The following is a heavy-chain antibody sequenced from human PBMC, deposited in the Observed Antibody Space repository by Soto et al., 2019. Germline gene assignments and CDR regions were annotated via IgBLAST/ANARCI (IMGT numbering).Heavy chain of an antibody. J-gene: IGHJ6*02. D-gene: IGHD2-8*01. CDR1: GGSISSYY. V-gene: IGHV4-59*01. CDR3: ALGGCTNGVCYLPPAYYYYGMDV. Sequence: SETLSLTCTVTGGSISSYYWSWIRQPPGKGLEWIGYIYYSGSTNYNPSLKSRVTIPVDTSKNQFSLKLSSVTAADTAVYYCALGGCTNGVCYLPPAYYYYGMDVWGQGTTVTVSS. CDR2: IYYSGST.